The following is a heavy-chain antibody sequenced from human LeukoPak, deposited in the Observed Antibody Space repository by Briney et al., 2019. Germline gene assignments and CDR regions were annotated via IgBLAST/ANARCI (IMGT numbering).Heavy chain of an antibody. CDR3: ARGRGYSGYDYGVDY. CDR2: IYYSGST. V-gene: IGHV4-31*03. J-gene: IGHJ4*02. D-gene: IGHD5-12*01. Sequence: SQTLSLTCTVSGGSISSGGYYWSWIRQHPGKCLEWIGYIYYSGSTYYNPSLKSRVTISVDTSKNQFSLKLSSVTAADTAVYYCARGRGYSGYDYGVDYWGQGTLVTVSS. CDR1: GGSISSGGYY.